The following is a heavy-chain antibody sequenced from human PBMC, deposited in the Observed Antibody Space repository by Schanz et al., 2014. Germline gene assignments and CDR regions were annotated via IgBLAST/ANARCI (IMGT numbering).Heavy chain of an antibody. J-gene: IGHJ4*02. V-gene: IGHV1-3*04. D-gene: IGHD3-3*01. CDR1: EYSFTSYS. Sequence: QVQVVQSGAELKKPGASVKVSCKASEYSFTSYSMHWVRQAPGQRLEWMGWINTGSGDTKYSQNFQGRVTITRDTSASTAYMELSSLRSEDTAVYYCARDRRFFDRDDLYYFDSWGQGTLVTVSS. CDR2: INTGSGDT. CDR3: ARDRRFFDRDDLYYFDS.